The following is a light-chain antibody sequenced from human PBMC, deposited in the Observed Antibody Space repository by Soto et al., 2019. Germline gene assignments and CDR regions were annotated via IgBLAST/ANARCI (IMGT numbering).Light chain of an antibody. CDR3: QSYDSSLSGSGVV. J-gene: IGLJ2*01. CDR2: GNS. V-gene: IGLV1-40*01. Sequence: QSVLTQPPSVSGAPRQRVTISCTGSSSNIGAGYDVHWYQQLPGSAPKLLIYGNSNRPSGVPDRCSGSKSGTSASLAITGLQGEDEAYYFCQSYDSSLSGSGVVFGGGTKLTVL. CDR1: SSNIGAGYD.